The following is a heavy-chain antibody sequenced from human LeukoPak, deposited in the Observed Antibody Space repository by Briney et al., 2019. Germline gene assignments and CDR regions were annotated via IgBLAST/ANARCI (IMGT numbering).Heavy chain of an antibody. CDR3: ARQSTGYSSGWYVDWFDP. V-gene: IGHV3-21*01. CDR2: ITSGSSYI. CDR1: GFAFRSYS. D-gene: IGHD6-19*01. Sequence: GGSLTLSCAASGFAFRSYSMNCVREAREKGLKWVSYITSGSSYIHYADSVKGRFTISRDNAKNSLYLQMNSLRAEDTAVYYCARQSTGYSSGWYVDWFDPWGQGTLVTVS. J-gene: IGHJ5*02.